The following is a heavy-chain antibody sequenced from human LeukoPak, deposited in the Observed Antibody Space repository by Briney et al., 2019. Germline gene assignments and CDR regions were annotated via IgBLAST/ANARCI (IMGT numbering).Heavy chain of an antibody. J-gene: IGHJ2*01. D-gene: IGHD5-18*01. CDR2: INHSGSA. Sequence: SETLSLTCALYGGSFSGDYGCWIRLPPRKGLEWIGEINHSGSANYNPSLKSRVTISFDTSKNQFSLKLISVTAADTAVYYCARARGYNWYFDLWGRGTLVTVSS. CDR1: GGSFSGDY. V-gene: IGHV4-34*01. CDR3: ARARGYNWYFDL.